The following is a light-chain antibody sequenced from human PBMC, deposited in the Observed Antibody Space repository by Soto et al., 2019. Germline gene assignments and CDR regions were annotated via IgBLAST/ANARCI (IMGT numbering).Light chain of an antibody. CDR1: QSVSSY. CDR2: DAS. Sequence: EIVLTQSPATLSLSPVERATLSCRASQSVSSYLAWYQQKPGQAPRLLIYDASNRATGIPARFSGSGSGTDFTLTISSLEPEDFAFYYCQQRSNWPYTFGQGTKLEIK. V-gene: IGKV3-11*01. J-gene: IGKJ2*01. CDR3: QQRSNWPYT.